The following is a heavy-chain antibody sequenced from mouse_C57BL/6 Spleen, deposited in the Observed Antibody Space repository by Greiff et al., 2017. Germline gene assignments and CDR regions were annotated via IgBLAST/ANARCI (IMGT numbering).Heavy chain of an antibody. Sequence: EVQLKESGPELVKPGDSVKISCKASGYSFTGYSMNWVLQTHGKSLEWIGRINPYNGDTFYNQKVKGKATLTVDKAWSTAHMELRLLTSEDSAVYYCARAPSSYEGGYFDVWGTGTTVTVAS. CDR1: GYSFTGYS. D-gene: IGHD1-1*01. CDR3: ARAPSSYEGGYFDV. V-gene: IGHV1-20*01. J-gene: IGHJ1*03. CDR2: INPYNGDT.